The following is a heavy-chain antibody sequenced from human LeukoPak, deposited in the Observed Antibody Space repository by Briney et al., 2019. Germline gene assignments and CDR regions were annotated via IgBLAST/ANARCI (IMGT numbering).Heavy chain of an antibody. CDR2: ISYDGSNK. D-gene: IGHD4-17*01. V-gene: IGHV3-30*18. CDR1: GFTFSSYG. CDR3: AKDGTLGYGDYFDY. J-gene: IGHJ4*02. Sequence: GGSQRLSCAASGFTFSSYGMHWVRQAPGKGLGWVAVISYDGSNKYYADSVKGRFTISRDNSKNTLYLQMNSLRAEDTAVYYCAKDGTLGYGDYFDYWGQGTLVTVSS.